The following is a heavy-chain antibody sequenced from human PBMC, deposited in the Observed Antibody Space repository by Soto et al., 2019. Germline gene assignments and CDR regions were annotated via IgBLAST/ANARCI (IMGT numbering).Heavy chain of an antibody. CDR1: EFTFSSYA. V-gene: IGHV3-30-3*01. Sequence: QVQLVESGGGVVQPGTSLRLSCAASEFTFSSYAMHWVRQAPGKGLEWVAVISYDGSDKYYADSVKGRFTISRDNSKYTLQLLMNSLGADDTAVYYCARDGQWLGTQIDYWGQGTQVTVSS. CDR2: ISYDGSDK. D-gene: IGHD6-19*01. CDR3: ARDGQWLGTQIDY. J-gene: IGHJ4*02.